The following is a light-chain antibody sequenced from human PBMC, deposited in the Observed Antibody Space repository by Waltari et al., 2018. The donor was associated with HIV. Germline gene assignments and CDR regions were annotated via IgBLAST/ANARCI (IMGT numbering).Light chain of an antibody. Sequence: DIQMTQSPSSLSASVGDRVTIPCRANRCISTNLNWYQQQPGKAPKLLIYSASSLQSGVPSRFSGSGSGIDFTLTISSLQPEDFATYYCQQSYGTPLTFGGGTKVEIK. J-gene: IGKJ4*01. CDR3: QQSYGTPLT. CDR2: SAS. V-gene: IGKV1-39*01. CDR1: RCISTN.